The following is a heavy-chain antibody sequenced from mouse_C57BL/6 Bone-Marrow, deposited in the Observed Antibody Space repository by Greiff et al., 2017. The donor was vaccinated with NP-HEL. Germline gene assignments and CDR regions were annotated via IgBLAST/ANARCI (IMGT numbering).Heavy chain of an antibody. CDR2: IDPENGDT. CDR3: TTPGDDGYYGFDY. Sequence: EVKLVESGAELVRPGASVKLSCTASGFNIKDDYMHWVKQRPEQGLEWIGWIDPENGDTEYASKFQGKATITADTSSNTAYLQLSSLTSEDTAVDYCTTPGDDGYYGFDYGGRGTALTVTA. V-gene: IGHV14-4*01. D-gene: IGHD2-3*01. CDR1: GFNIKDDY. J-gene: IGHJ2*01.